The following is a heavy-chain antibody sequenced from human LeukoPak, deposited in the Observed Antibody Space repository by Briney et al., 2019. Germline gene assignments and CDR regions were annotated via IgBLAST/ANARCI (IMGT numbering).Heavy chain of an antibody. CDR1: GFTVSSNY. CDR3: ARGYGGWFDP. D-gene: IGHD4-23*01. Sequence: GGSLRLSCAASGFTVSSNYMSWVRQAPGKGLEWVSVIYSGGSTYYADSVRGRFTISRDNAKNSLYLQMNSLRAEDTAVYYCARGYGGWFDPWGQGTLVTVSS. V-gene: IGHV3-66*01. CDR2: IYSGGST. J-gene: IGHJ5*02.